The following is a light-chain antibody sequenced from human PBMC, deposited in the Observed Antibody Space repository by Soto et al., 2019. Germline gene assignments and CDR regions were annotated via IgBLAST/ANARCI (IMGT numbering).Light chain of an antibody. Sequence: VLSQSPGTLSVSLGERVTLSCRASQTFSSSYLAWYQHKPGQAPRLLIYGASTRATGVPDRFSGSGSGTDFSLTISSLQPDDFATYYCQYFNTFSFYTFGQGTKVEIK. CDR2: GAS. V-gene: IGKV3-20*01. CDR1: QTFSSSY. CDR3: QYFNTFSFYT. J-gene: IGKJ2*01.